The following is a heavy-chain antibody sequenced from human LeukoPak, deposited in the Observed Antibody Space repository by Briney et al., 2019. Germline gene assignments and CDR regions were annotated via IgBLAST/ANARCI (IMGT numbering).Heavy chain of an antibody. V-gene: IGHV3-30*02. CDR1: GFTFNSFG. J-gene: IGHJ4*02. Sequence: GRSLRLSCAASGFTFNSFGMHWVRQAPGKGLEWVAFIRYDGSNKYYADSVKGRFTISRDNSKNTLYLQMNSLRAEDTAVYYCAKDYYGSGSYCLDYWGQGTLVTVSS. CDR3: AKDYYGSGSYCLDY. CDR2: IRYDGSNK. D-gene: IGHD3-10*01.